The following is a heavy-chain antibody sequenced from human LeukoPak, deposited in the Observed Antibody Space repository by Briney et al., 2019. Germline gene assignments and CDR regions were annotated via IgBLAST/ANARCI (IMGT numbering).Heavy chain of an antibody. D-gene: IGHD3-22*01. CDR3: ARSDDSSGYYYRSVVSGAFDI. CDR2: ISSSGYTI. Sequence: GGSLRLSCAASRFTFSDYYMSWIRQAPGKGLEWVSYISSSGYTIYYADSVKGRFTISRDNAKNSLYLQMNSLRDEDTSVYYCARSDDSSGYYYRSVVSGAFDIWGQGTMVTVSS. V-gene: IGHV3-11*04. CDR1: RFTFSDYY. J-gene: IGHJ3*02.